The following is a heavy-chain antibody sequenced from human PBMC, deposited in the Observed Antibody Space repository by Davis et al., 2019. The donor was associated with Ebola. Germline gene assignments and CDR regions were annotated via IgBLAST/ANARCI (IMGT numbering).Heavy chain of an antibody. CDR1: GFLFSDFS. J-gene: IGHJ4*02. V-gene: IGHV3-48*02. Sequence: PGGSLRLSCAASGFLFSDFSMNWVRQAPGKGLEWITYITKDSDVMHYADSVKGRFTVSRDNAKNSLFLQMSSLRDEDSAVYYCARGHFFAFDFWSQGVHVSVSS. CDR2: ITKDSDVM. CDR3: ARGHFFAFDF.